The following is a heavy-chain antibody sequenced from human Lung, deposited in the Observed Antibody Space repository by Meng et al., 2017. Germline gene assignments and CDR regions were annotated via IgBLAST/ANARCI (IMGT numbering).Heavy chain of an antibody. J-gene: IGHJ4*02. D-gene: IGHD3-10*01. Sequence: QVQVVQSGGEVREPGGSVKVSCKASGYTFTTYGLSWVRQAPGQGLEWMGWISAYNGNTKYAQKVQGRVTMTRDTSTTTAYMELRNLRSDDTAVYYCVSERGGGSFDYWGQGTLVTVSS. CDR3: VSERGGGSFDY. CDR2: ISAYNGNT. CDR1: GYTFTTYG. V-gene: IGHV1-18*01.